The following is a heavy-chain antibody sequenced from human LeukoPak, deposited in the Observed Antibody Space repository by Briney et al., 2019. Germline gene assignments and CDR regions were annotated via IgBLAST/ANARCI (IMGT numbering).Heavy chain of an antibody. V-gene: IGHV1-69*05. D-gene: IGHD3-3*01. Sequence: KVSCKASGGTFSSYAISRVRQAHGQGLEWMGGMIPIFGTANYAQKFQGRVTITTDESTSTAYMELGSLRSEDTAVYYCARESVITIFGVVIFRPLFVYWGQGTLVTVSS. CDR2: MIPIFGTA. J-gene: IGHJ4*02. CDR1: GGTFSSYA. CDR3: ARESVITIFGVVIFRPLFVY.